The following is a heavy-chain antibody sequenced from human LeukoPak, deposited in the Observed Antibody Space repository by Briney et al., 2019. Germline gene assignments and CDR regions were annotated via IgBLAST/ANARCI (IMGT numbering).Heavy chain of an antibody. CDR2: IIPIFGTA. J-gene: IGHJ4*02. V-gene: IGHV1-69*13. CDR1: GGTFISYA. Sequence: ASVKVSCKASGGTFISYAISWVRQAPGQGLEWMGGIIPIFGTANYAQKFQGRVTITADESTSTAYMELSSLRSEDTAVYYCASDKSGSSELYYFDYWGQGTLVTVSS. CDR3: ASDKSGSSELYYFDY. D-gene: IGHD1-26*01.